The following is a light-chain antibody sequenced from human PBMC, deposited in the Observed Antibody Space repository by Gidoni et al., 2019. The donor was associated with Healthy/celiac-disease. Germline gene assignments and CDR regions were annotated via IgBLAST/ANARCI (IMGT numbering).Light chain of an antibody. Sequence: DIQMPQSPSSLSASVGDRVTITCQASQDIINYLNWDQQKPGKAPKLLLYDASNLETGVPSRFSGSGSGTDFTFPIISLQPDDIATYYCQQYDNLPPLTFGGGTKVEIK. CDR1: QDIINY. J-gene: IGKJ4*01. CDR3: QQYDNLPPLT. V-gene: IGKV1-33*01. CDR2: DAS.